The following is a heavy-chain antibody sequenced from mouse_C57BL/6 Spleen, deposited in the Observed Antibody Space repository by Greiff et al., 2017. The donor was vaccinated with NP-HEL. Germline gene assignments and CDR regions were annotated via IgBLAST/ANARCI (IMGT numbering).Heavy chain of an antibody. CDR3: ARGSDDGYPFAY. V-gene: IGHV1-18*01. CDR2: INPNNGGT. Sequence: VQLQQSGPELVKPGASVKIPCKASGYTFTDYNMDWVKQSHGKSLEWIGDINPNNGGTIYNQKFKGKATLTVDKSSSTAYMELRSLTSEDTAVYYCARGSDDGYPFAYWGQGTLVTVSA. D-gene: IGHD2-3*01. J-gene: IGHJ3*01. CDR1: GYTFTDYN.